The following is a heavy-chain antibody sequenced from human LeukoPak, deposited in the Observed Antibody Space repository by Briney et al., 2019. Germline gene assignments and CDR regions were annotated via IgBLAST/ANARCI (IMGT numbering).Heavy chain of an antibody. V-gene: IGHV5-51*01. Sequence: NRGESLKISWKGSGYSFTIYWIGWVRQMPGKGLEWMGIIYPGDSDTRYSPSFQGQVTISADRSINTAYLQWSSLKASDTAIYYCARRLKNSNGWTFDYWGQGTLVTVSS. D-gene: IGHD6-19*01. CDR3: ARRLKNSNGWTFDY. J-gene: IGHJ4*02. CDR2: IYPGDSDT. CDR1: GYSFTIYW.